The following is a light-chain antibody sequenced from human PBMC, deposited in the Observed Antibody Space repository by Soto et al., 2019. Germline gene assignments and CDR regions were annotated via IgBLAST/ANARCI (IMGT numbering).Light chain of an antibody. CDR2: AAS. J-gene: IGKJ1*01. Sequence: DIQMTQSPSSLSASVGDRVTITCRASQSISSYLNWYQQKPGKAPNLLIYAASSLQSGVPSRFSGPGSGTDFTLTISRLQPEDVATYYCQQNYSTPRTFGQGTKVEIK. CDR3: QQNYSTPRT. V-gene: IGKV1-39*01. CDR1: QSISSY.